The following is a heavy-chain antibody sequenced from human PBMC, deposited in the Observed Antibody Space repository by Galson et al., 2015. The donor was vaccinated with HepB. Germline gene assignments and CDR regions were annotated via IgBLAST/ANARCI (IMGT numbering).Heavy chain of an antibody. D-gene: IGHD5-18*01. CDR2: ISSSSGYT. Sequence: SLRLSCAASGFTFSDYYMSWVRQAPGKGLEWVSFISSSSGYTYYADSVKGRFTIARDNAKNSVYLQMNSLRAEDTAVYYCAREGYNYGIDYWGQGTLVTVSS. CDR3: AREGYNYGIDY. V-gene: IGHV3-11*06. CDR1: GFTFSDYY. J-gene: IGHJ4*02.